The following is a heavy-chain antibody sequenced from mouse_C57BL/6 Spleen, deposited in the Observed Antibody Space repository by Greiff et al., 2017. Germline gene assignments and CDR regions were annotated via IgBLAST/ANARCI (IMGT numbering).Heavy chain of an antibody. CDR1: GFSFNTYA. Sequence: DVMLVESGGGLVQPKGSLKLSCAASGFSFNTYAMNWVRQAPGKGLEWVARIRSKSNNYATYYADSVKDRFTISRDDSESMLYLQMNNLKTEDTAMYYCVRHPELTGTWGIAMDYWGQGTSVTVSS. D-gene: IGHD4-1*01. J-gene: IGHJ4*01. CDR3: VRHPELTGTWGIAMDY. CDR2: IRSKSNNYAT. V-gene: IGHV10-1*01.